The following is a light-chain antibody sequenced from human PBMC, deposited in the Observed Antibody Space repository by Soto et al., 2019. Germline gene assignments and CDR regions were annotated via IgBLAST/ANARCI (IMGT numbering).Light chain of an antibody. J-gene: IGLJ3*02. V-gene: IGLV1-47*01. CDR2: RND. CDR3: ATRDDSLSGHWL. CDR1: SSNIGSNY. Sequence: QSVLTQPPSASGTPGQRVTISCYGSSSNIGSNYVNWYQHLPGTAPKLLIYRNDQRPSGVPDRFSGSKSGTSASLAISGLRSEDEADYYCATRDDSLSGHWLFGGGAKVTVL.